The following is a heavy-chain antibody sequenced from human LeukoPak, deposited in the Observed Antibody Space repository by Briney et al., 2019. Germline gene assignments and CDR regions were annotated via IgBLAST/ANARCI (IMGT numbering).Heavy chain of an antibody. V-gene: IGHV3-23*01. CDR2: ISGGGETT. J-gene: IGHJ4*02. CDR1: GFTFNNYA. D-gene: IGHD4-17*01. CDR3: ARDYADYVGYFFFDY. Sequence: GGSLRLSCAASGFTFNNYAMNWVRHAPGKGLAWVSSISGGGETTYYADSAKGRFTISRDNSQNTLYLQLNSLRAEDTAVYYCARDYADYVGYFFFDYWGQGTLVTVSS.